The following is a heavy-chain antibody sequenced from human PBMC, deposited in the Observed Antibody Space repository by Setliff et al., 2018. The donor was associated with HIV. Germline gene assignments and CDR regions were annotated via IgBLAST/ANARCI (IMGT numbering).Heavy chain of an antibody. V-gene: IGHV4-59*01. D-gene: IGHD6-19*01. Sequence: SETLSLTCTFSGASIITYYWSWIRQHPGKGLEWIGYISYSGNTNYNPSLKSRVTISVDTSKNQFPPKLNSVTAADTAVYYCARLAMTGTQWFDPWGQGTLVTVSS. J-gene: IGHJ5*02. CDR1: GASIITYY. CDR2: ISYSGNT. CDR3: ARLAMTGTQWFDP.